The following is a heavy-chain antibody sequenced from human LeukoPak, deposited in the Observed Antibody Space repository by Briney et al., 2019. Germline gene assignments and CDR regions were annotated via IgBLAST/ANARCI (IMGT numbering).Heavy chain of an antibody. J-gene: IGHJ4*02. CDR1: GYTFTSYY. D-gene: IGHD5-18*01. CDR3: ARSTTAMVAFDY. Sequence: ASVKVSCKASGYTFTSYYMHWVRQAPGQGLEWMGIINPSGGSTSYAQKFQGRVTMTRDTSISTAYMELSRLRSDDTAVYYCARSTTAMVAFDYWGQGTLVTVSS. CDR2: INPSGGST. V-gene: IGHV1-46*01.